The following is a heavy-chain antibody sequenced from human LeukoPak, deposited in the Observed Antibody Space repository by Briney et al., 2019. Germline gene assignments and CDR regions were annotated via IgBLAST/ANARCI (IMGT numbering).Heavy chain of an antibody. CDR1: GGSISSYY. CDR2: IYTSGST. V-gene: IGHV4-4*07. Sequence: SETLSLTCTVSGGSISSYYWSWIRQPPGKGLEWIGRIYTSGSTNYNPSLKSRVTMSVDTSKNQFSLKLSSVTAADTAVYYCARGGCSGGSCYPKWFDPWGQGTLVTVSS. J-gene: IGHJ5*02. D-gene: IGHD2-15*01. CDR3: ARGGCSGGSCYPKWFDP.